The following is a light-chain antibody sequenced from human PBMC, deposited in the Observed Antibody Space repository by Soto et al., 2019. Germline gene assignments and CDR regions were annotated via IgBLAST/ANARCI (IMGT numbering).Light chain of an antibody. J-gene: IGLJ1*01. CDR3: GTWDSNLSAFV. Sequence: QSVLTQPPSVSSAPGQKVTIYCSGSSFNIGNNYVSWYQQLPGTAPKLLIYENNKRPSGIPDRLSGSKSGTSATLGITGLQTGDEADYYCGTWDSNLSAFVFGTGTKVTVL. CDR1: SFNIGNNY. CDR2: ENN. V-gene: IGLV1-51*02.